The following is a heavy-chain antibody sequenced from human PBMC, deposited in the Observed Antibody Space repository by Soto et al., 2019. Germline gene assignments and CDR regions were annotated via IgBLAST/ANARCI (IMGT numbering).Heavy chain of an antibody. CDR2: INHSGST. V-gene: IGHV4-34*01. D-gene: IGHD6-19*01. CDR3: ASIAVAAGGRASPPVDY. Sequence: SETLSLTCAVYGGSFSGYYWSWIRQPPGKGLEWIGEINHSGSTNYNPSLKSRVTISVDTSKNQFSLRLGSVTAADTDVYYCASIAVAAGGRASPPVDYWGQGTLVTVSS. CDR1: GGSFSGYY. J-gene: IGHJ4*02.